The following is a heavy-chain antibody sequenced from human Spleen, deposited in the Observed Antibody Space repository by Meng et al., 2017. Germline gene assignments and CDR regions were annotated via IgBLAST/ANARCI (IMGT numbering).Heavy chain of an antibody. CDR3: TRGGGGWNFDY. D-gene: IGHD6-19*01. CDR2: IYPSGGYT. J-gene: IGHJ4*02. Sequence: VQLVQSGAEGKKPGASVKVSCQASGYTFIDSYIHWVRQAPGQGLEWMGVIYPSGGYTTYAQNFQDRIIMTRDTSTNIVYMELSSLTSDDTAVYFCTRGGGGWNFDYWGQGTLVTVSS. V-gene: IGHV1-46*03. CDR1: GYTFIDSY.